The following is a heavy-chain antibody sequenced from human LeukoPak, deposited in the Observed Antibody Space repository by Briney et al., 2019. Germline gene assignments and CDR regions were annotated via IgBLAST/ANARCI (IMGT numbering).Heavy chain of an antibody. J-gene: IGHJ5*02. CDR1: GYSISSGYY. CDR2: IYHSGST. Sequence: SETLSLTCTVSGYSISSGYYWGWIRQPPGKGLEWIGSIYHSGSTYYDPSLKSRVTISVDTSKNQFSLKLSSVTAADTAVYYCARVLAAAGNNWFDPWGQGTLVTVSS. V-gene: IGHV4-38-2*02. D-gene: IGHD6-13*01. CDR3: ARVLAAAGNNWFDP.